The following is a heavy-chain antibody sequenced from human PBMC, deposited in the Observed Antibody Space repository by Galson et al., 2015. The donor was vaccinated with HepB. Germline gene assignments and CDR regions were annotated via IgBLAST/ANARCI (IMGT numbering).Heavy chain of an antibody. Sequence: SLRLSCAASGFTFSSYGMHWVRQAPGKGLEWVAVISYDGSNKYYADSVKGRFTISRDNSKNTLYLQMNSLRAEDTAVYYCAKDGGGNDAFIFDYWGQGTLVTVSS. D-gene: IGHD1-1*01. CDR1: GFTFSSYG. J-gene: IGHJ4*02. V-gene: IGHV3-30*18. CDR2: ISYDGSNK. CDR3: AKDGGGNDAFIFDY.